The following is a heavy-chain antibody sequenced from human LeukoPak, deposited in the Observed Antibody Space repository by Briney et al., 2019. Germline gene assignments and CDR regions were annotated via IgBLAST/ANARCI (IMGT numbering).Heavy chain of an antibody. Sequence: TGGSLRLSCAASGFTFSSYSMNWVRQAPGKGLEWVSSISMYSTHIYYADSVKGRFTISRDDAKNSVFLQMNSLRAEDTAVYYFASYNIAWFDLMDVFDIWGQGTMVTVSS. D-gene: IGHD3-10*01. CDR3: ASYNIAWFDLMDVFDI. V-gene: IGHV3-21*01. J-gene: IGHJ3*02. CDR2: ISMYSTHI. CDR1: GFTFSSYS.